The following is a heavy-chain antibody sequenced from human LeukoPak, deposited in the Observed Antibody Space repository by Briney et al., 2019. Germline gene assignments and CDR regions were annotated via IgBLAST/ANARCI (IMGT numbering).Heavy chain of an antibody. CDR2: IKSNVNGGTI. CDR3: TTWDYVDY. CDR1: RFTFSNAW. V-gene: IGHV3-15*01. J-gene: IGHJ4*02. Sequence: GGSLRLSCVGSRFTFSNAWMSWVSQAPGKGLEWVGRIKSNVNGGTIDYAPPVKGRFIISRDDSKDTLYLHMSSLKIEGTAVYYCTTWDYVDYWGQGTVVTVSS. D-gene: IGHD1-26*01.